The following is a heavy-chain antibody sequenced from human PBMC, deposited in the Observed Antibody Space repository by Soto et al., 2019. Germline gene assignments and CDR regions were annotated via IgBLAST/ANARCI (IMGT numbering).Heavy chain of an antibody. D-gene: IGHD2-15*01. Sequence: QVQLVQSGAEVKKPGASVKVSCKASGYTFTSYAMHWVRQAPGQRLEWMGWINAGNGNTKYSQKFQGRVTITRDTSASTAYMELSSLRSEDTAVYYCAGGYCSGGSCYGSFDYWGQGTLVTVSS. CDR3: AGGYCSGGSCYGSFDY. CDR1: GYTFTSYA. J-gene: IGHJ4*02. CDR2: INAGNGNT. V-gene: IGHV1-3*01.